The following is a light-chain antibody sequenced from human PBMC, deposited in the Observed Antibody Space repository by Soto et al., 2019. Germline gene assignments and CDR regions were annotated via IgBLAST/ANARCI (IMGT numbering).Light chain of an antibody. Sequence: DVWIAQTSLSRSVAPGQPASISCKASQSLLHITGETFLFWYLQKPGQSPQLLIYEVSTRVSGVPDRFSGSGSGTDFTLEISRVETDDVGIYYCMKSTQLPPTCGQGTRRAIK. CDR1: QSLLHITGETF. CDR3: MKSTQLPPT. CDR2: EVS. J-gene: IGKJ5*01. V-gene: IGKV2D-29*02.